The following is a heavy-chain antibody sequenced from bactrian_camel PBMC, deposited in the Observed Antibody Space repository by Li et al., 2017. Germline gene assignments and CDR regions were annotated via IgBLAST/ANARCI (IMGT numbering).Heavy chain of an antibody. CDR2: IDGDGKT. V-gene: IGHV3S53*01. D-gene: IGHD1*01. Sequence: HVQLVESGGGSVQAGGSLTLSCVASGYTFSSECMGWFRKAAVGEDRLGVATIDGDGKTKYEESVKGRFAISKDNAKNTMYLQMTSLKPEDTAVYYCAADFRFCSLEWGRSADFGYWGQGTQVTVS. CDR1: GYTFSSEC. CDR3: AADFRFCSLEWGRSADFGY. J-gene: IGHJ6*01.